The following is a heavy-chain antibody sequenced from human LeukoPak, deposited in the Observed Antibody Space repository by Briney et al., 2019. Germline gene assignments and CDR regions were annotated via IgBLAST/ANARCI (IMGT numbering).Heavy chain of an antibody. CDR1: GLTFSSYT. V-gene: IGHV3-48*01. CDR2: ISSSSSII. J-gene: IGHJ4*02. Sequence: GGSLRLSCAASGLTFSSYTMNWVRQAPGKGLEWVSYISSSSSIIYYADSVKGRFTISRDNAKNSLYLQMSSLRAEDTAVYYCARSSYYSDYWGQGTLVTVSS. CDR3: ARSSYYSDY.